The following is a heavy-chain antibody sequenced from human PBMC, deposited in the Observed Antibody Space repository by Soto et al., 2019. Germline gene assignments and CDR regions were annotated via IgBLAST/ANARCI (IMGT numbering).Heavy chain of an antibody. CDR2: INHSGST. CDR1: GGSFSGYY. Sequence: SETLSLTCAVYGGSFSGYYWSWIRQPPGKGLEWIGEINHSGSTNYNPSLKSRVTISVDTSKNQFSLKLSSVTAADTAVYYCARDLGMATFDYWSQGTLVTVSS. D-gene: IGHD5-12*01. V-gene: IGHV4-34*01. J-gene: IGHJ4*02. CDR3: ARDLGMATFDY.